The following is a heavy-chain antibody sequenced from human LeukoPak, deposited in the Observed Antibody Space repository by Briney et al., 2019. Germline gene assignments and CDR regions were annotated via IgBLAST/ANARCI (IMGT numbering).Heavy chain of an antibody. D-gene: IGHD6-19*01. CDR1: GGTFSSYA. V-gene: IGHV1-69*04. Sequence: GSSVKVSCKASGGTFSSYAISWVRQAPGQGLEWMGRIIPIFGIANYAQKFQGRVTITADKSTSTAYMELSSLRSEDTAVYYCARILEVGWYAYWGQGTLVTVSS. CDR2: IIPIFGIA. CDR3: ARILEVGWYAY. J-gene: IGHJ4*02.